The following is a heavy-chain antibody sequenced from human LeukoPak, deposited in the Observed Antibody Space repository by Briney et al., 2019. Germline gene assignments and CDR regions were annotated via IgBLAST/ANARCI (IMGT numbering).Heavy chain of an antibody. D-gene: IGHD6-19*01. Sequence: PGGSLRLSCAASGFTFSSYAMHWVRQAPGKGLEWVAVISYDGSNKYYADSVKGRFTISRDNSKNTLYLQMNSLRAEDTAVYYCARPYFGYSSGWYDYWGRGTLVTVSS. V-gene: IGHV3-30-3*01. CDR1: GFTFSSYA. CDR2: ISYDGSNK. CDR3: ARPYFGYSSGWYDY. J-gene: IGHJ4*02.